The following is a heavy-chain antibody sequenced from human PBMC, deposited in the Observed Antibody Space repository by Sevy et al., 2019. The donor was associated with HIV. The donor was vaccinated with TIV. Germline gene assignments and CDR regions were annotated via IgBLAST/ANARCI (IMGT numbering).Heavy chain of an antibody. CDR1: GGSITRYY. D-gene: IGHD6-6*01. Sequence: SETLSLTCNVSGGSITRYYWNWIRQTPGKGLEWIAFFYYTGKTNYNPSLKSRATVSLDTSKSQFSLTLSSVTAADTAVYYCARGGAGRQFDYYYYMDVWGKGTTVTVSS. V-gene: IGHV4-59*01. CDR2: FYYTGKT. J-gene: IGHJ6*03. CDR3: ARGGAGRQFDYYYYMDV.